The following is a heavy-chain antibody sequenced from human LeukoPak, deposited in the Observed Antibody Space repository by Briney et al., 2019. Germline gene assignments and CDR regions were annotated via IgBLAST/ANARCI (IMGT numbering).Heavy chain of an antibody. V-gene: IGHV4-59*01. Sequence: PSETLSLTCTVSGGSISSYYWSWIRQPPGKGLEWIGCIYYSGSTNYNPSLKSRVTISVDTSKNQFSLKLTSLTAADTAVYYCARGVPEYYDFWSGYFYYFDYWGQGTLVTVSS. CDR2: IYYSGST. J-gene: IGHJ4*02. CDR3: ARGVPEYYDFWSGYFYYFDY. CDR1: GGSISSYY. D-gene: IGHD3-3*01.